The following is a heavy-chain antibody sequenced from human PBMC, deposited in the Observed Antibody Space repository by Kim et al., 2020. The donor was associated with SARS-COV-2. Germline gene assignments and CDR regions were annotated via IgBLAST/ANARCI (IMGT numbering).Heavy chain of an antibody. J-gene: IGHJ3*02. CDR3: AREAGDIVVVVAATYDAFDI. CDR2: INPSGGST. D-gene: IGHD2-15*01. Sequence: ASVKVSCKASGYTFTSYYMHWVRQAPGQGLEWMGIINPSGGSTSYAQKFQGRVTMTRDTSTSTVYMELSSLRSEDTAVYYCAREAGDIVVVVAATYDAFDIWGQGTMVTVSS. V-gene: IGHV1-46*01. CDR1: GYTFTSYY.